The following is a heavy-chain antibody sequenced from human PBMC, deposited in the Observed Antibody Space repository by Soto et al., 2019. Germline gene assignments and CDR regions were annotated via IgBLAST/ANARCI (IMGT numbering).Heavy chain of an antibody. J-gene: IGHJ4*02. CDR2: TRNKANRYTT. CDR1: GFTFSDHY. CDR3: VRGPVVTGAVLDLYYLDY. Sequence: GGSLRLSCAASGFTFSDHYMDWVRQAPGKGLEWVGRTRNKANRYTTEYAASVKGRFTISRDDSKNSLYLQMNSLKTEDTAVYYCVRGPVVTGAVLDLYYLDYWGRGTLVTVSS. D-gene: IGHD2-8*01. V-gene: IGHV3-72*01.